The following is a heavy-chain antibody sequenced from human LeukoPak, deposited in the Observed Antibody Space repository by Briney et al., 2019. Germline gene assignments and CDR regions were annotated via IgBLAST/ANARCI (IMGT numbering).Heavy chain of an antibody. CDR2: IYPGDSDT. J-gene: IGHJ5*02. CDR3: ARLSRGIAAAGGSSWFDP. V-gene: IGHV5-51*01. Sequence: GESLKISCQGSGYNFPTYWIGWVRQTPGKGLEWMGVIYPGDSDTRYSPSFQGQVTISADKSTSTAYLQWNTLNVWDTAMYYCARLSRGIAAAGGSSWFDPWGQGTLVTVSS. D-gene: IGHD6-13*01. CDR1: GYNFPTYW.